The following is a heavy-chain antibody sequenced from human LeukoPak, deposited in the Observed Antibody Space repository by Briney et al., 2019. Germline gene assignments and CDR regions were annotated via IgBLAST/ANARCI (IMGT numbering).Heavy chain of an antibody. V-gene: IGHV1-18*04. D-gene: IGHD3-9*01. CDR3: AREFDILTGYSPLYYFDY. CDR1: GYTFTSYG. Sequence: ASVKVSCKASGYTFTSYGISWVRQAPGQGLEWMGWISAYNGNTNYAQKLQGRVTMTTDTSTSTAYMELRSLRSDDTAVYYCAREFDILTGYSPLYYFDYWGRGTLVTVSS. J-gene: IGHJ4*02. CDR2: ISAYNGNT.